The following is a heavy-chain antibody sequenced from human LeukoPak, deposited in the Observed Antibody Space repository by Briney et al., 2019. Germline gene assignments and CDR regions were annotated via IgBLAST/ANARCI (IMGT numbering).Heavy chain of an antibody. V-gene: IGHV3-23*01. D-gene: IGHD7-27*01. Sequence: GGSLRLSCAASGSTFSSYAMSWVRQAPGKGLEWVSSISGSSDNTNYADSVKGRFTISRDNSKNILYLQMNSLTAEDTAVYWCAKDPINWGSIYFDCWGQGTLVTVSS. J-gene: IGHJ4*02. CDR3: AKDPINWGSIYFDC. CDR1: GSTFSSYA. CDR2: ISGSSDNT.